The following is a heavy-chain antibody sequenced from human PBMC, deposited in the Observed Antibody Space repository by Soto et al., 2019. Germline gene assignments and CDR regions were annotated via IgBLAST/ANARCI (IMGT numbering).Heavy chain of an antibody. CDR2: ISAYNGNT. CDR1: GYTFSSYH. D-gene: IGHD6-19*01. CDR3: ARPFYSSGWSHFDY. Sequence: ASVKVSCKASGYTFSSYHISWVRQAPGQGLEWMGWISAYNGNTNYAQKLQGRVTMTTDTSTSTAYMELRSLRSDDTAVYYCARPFYSSGWSHFDYWGQGTLVTVSS. V-gene: IGHV1-18*01. J-gene: IGHJ4*02.